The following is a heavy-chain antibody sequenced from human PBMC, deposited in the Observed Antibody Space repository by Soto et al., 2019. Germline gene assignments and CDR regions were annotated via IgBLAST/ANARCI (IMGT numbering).Heavy chain of an antibody. J-gene: IGHJ5*02. Sequence: SETRALTWTVSGGSISSSVYSWAWIRQPPGKGLDWIGTLYYSGNTYYNPSLKGRVTISVDTSKNQFSLKLSSVTAADTAVYYCATRRGGSYNWFDPWGQGTLVTVSS. V-gene: IGHV4-39*01. CDR1: GGSISSSVYS. D-gene: IGHD2-15*01. CDR2: LYYSGNT. CDR3: ATRRGGSYNWFDP.